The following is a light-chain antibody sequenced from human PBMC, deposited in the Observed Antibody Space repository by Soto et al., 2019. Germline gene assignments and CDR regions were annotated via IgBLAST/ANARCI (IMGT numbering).Light chain of an antibody. CDR2: GVN. J-gene: IGLJ1*01. V-gene: IGLV2-14*01. Sequence: QSVLTQPASVSGSPGQSITISCSGSSNDIGTYEYVFWHQHHPGRAPKLIIFGVNDRPSGISDRFSGSKSGNTASLTIFGLQLEDEAVYYCSSYTTGSTLPWVFGTGTKVT. CDR1: SNDIGTYEY. CDR3: SSYTTGSTLPWV.